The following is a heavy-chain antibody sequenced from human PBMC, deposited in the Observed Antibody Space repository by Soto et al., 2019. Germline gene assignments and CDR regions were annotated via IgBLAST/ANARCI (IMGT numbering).Heavy chain of an antibody. CDR3: ARAGGVDYYDSSGYYGSPYWYFDL. J-gene: IGHJ2*01. CDR2: IIPIFGTA. Sequence: SVKVSCKASGGTFSSYAISWVRQAPGQGLEWMGGIIPIFGTANYAQKFQGRVTITADESTSTAYMELSSLRSEDTAVYYCARAGGVDYYDSSGYYGSPYWYFDLWGRGTLVTVSS. V-gene: IGHV1-69*13. D-gene: IGHD3-22*01. CDR1: GGTFSSYA.